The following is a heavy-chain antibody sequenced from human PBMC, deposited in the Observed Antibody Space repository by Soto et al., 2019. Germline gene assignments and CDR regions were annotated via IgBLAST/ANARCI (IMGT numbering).Heavy chain of an antibody. Sequence: QVQLVQSGAEVKKPGASVKVCCKTSGYTFTRYDINWVRQATGQGLEWMGWMNPKSGYTGSAQRFQGRITMTRDTSISTAYMELSSLRSEDTAMYYCARTDGDLDYWGQGTLVTVSS. J-gene: IGHJ4*01. D-gene: IGHD4-17*01. CDR2: MNPKSGYT. CDR3: ARTDGDLDY. V-gene: IGHV1-8*01. CDR1: GYTFTRYD.